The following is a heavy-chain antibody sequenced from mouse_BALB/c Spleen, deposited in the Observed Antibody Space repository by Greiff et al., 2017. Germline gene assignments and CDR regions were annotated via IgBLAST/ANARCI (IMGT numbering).Heavy chain of an antibody. CDR1: GYSITSDYA. D-gene: IGHD2-1*01. CDR2: ISYSGST. CDR3: ARSGGNPFAY. V-gene: IGHV3-2*02. Sequence: VQLKESGPGLVKPSQSLSLTCTVTGYSITSDYAWNWIRQFPGNKLEWMGYISYSGSTSYNPSLKSRISITRDTSKNQFFLQLNSVTTEDTATYYCARSGGNPFAYWGQGTLVTVSA. J-gene: IGHJ3*01.